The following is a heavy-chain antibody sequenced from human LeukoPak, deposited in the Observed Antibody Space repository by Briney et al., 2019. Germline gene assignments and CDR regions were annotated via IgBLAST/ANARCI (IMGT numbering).Heavy chain of an antibody. D-gene: IGHD6-6*01. CDR2: INSDGSTT. Sequence: GGSLGLSCAAPGFTLNGYWMHWVRQAPGKGLVWVSRINSDGSTTSYADSVKGRFTISRDNSKNTLYLQMNSLRAEDTAVYYCAKDGRPPYSSSSWGDLLFDYWGQGTLVTVSS. J-gene: IGHJ4*02. CDR3: AKDGRPPYSSSSWGDLLFDY. CDR1: GFTLNGYW. V-gene: IGHV3-74*01.